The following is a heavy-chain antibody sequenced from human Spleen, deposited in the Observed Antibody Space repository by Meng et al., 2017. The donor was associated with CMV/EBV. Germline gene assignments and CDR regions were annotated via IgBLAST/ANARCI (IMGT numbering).Heavy chain of an antibody. Sequence: GESLKISCATSGFTFSNYGMSWVRQAPGKGLEWVSVIYSGENDAHSADSVKGRFTISRDNSKDTLYLQMNSLRAEDTAVYHCAKDVGGDWHFDYWGQGTLVTVSS. CDR2: IYSGENDA. D-gene: IGHD2-21*01. CDR1: GFTFSNYG. CDR3: AKDVGGDWHFDY. J-gene: IGHJ4*02. V-gene: IGHV3-23*03.